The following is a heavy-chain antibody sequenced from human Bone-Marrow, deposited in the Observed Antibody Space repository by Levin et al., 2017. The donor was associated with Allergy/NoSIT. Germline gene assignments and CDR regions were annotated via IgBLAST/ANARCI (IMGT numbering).Heavy chain of an antibody. CDR2: VSYDGINK. CDR1: GFTFSSYG. J-gene: IGHJ6*02. D-gene: IGHD3-9*01. V-gene: IGHV3-30*18. Sequence: AGGSLRLSCAASGFTFSSYGMHWVRQAPGKGLEWVAVVSYDGINKYYADSVKGRFTISRDNSKNTLSLRMNSLRAEDTAVYYCAKDPRYDILTGYHSYYYYGMDVWGQGTTVTVS. CDR3: AKDPRYDILTGYHSYYYYGMDV.